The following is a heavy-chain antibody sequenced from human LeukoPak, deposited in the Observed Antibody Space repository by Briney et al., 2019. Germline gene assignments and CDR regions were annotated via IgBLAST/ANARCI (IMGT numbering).Heavy chain of an antibody. D-gene: IGHD6-13*01. V-gene: IGHV4-39*01. J-gene: IGHJ4*02. CDR1: GGSISSSSYY. CDR3: ARSSWLYYFDY. CDR2: IYYSGST. Sequence: PSETLSLTCTVSGGSISSSSYYWGWIRQPPGKGLEWIGSIYYSGSTYYNPSLKSRVTISVDTSKNQFSLKLSSVTAADTAVYYCARSSWLYYFDYWGQGTLVTVSS.